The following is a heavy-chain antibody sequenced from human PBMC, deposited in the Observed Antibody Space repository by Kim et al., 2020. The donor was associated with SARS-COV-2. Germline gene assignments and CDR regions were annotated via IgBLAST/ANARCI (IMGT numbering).Heavy chain of an antibody. Sequence: GWSLRLSCAASGFTFGACDMGWVRQVPGKGLQWVSFLSHSGGDTYYADSVKGRFTISRDDARDTLFLQMNCLRPEDTAVYFCAKDIIDYSGIDVWGQGT. CDR2: LSHSGGDT. J-gene: IGHJ6*02. CDR3: AKDIIDYSGIDV. CDR1: GFTFGACD. D-gene: IGHD1-20*01. V-gene: IGHV3-23*01.